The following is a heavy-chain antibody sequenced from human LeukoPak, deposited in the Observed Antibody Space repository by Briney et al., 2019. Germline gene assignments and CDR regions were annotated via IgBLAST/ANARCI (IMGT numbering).Heavy chain of an antibody. J-gene: IGHJ5*02. CDR1: GGSISSGDYY. D-gene: IGHD3-22*01. CDR2: ICYSGST. Sequence: PSQTLSLTCTVSGGSISSGDYYWSWIRQPLGKGLEWIGYICYSGSTYYNPSLKSRVTISVDTSKNQFSLKLSSVTAADTAVYYCARDRYYYDSSGYYSNWFDPWGQGTLVTVSS. V-gene: IGHV4-30-4*01. CDR3: ARDRYYYDSSGYYSNWFDP.